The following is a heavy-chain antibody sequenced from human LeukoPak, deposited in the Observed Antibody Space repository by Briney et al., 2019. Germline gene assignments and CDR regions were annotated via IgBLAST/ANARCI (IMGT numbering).Heavy chain of an antibody. D-gene: IGHD3-22*01. V-gene: IGHV3-64D*09. J-gene: IGHJ4*02. CDR3: VTGHDSSGYYLSYFNY. CDR1: GFTFNSYA. Sequence: GGSLRLSCVAWGFTFNSYADHLVRQAPGKGLEYVSTISSNGGTTYYADSVKGRFTISRDNSKNTLYLQMSSLRAEDTAVYYCVTGHDSSGYYLSYFNYWGQGALVTVSS. CDR2: ISSNGGTT.